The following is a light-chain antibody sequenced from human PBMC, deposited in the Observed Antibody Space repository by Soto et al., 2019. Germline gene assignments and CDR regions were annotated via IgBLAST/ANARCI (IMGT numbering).Light chain of an antibody. J-gene: IGKJ2*01. CDR3: QQYNNYGVT. CDR1: QSISTW. V-gene: IGKV1-5*03. Sequence: DIQMTQSPSTLSASVGDRVTITCRATQSISTWLAWYQQKPGKAPSLLIDKASSLEVGVPSRFSGSGSGTEFTLTISSLQPDDFATYYCQQYNNYGVTFGQGTKLEIK. CDR2: KAS.